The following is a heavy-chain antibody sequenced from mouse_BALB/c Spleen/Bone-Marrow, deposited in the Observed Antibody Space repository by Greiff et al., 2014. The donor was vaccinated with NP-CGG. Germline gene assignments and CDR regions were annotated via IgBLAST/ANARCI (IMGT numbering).Heavy chain of an antibody. Sequence: EVQLQQSGGGLVQPGGSRKLSCAASGFTFSSFGMHWVRQAPEKGLEWVAYISSGSSTIYYAGTVKGRFTISRDNPKNTLFLQMASLRSEDTAMYYCAAITTVVARYAMDYWGQGTSVTVSS. J-gene: IGHJ4*01. D-gene: IGHD1-1*01. CDR2: ISSGSSTI. CDR3: AAITTVVARYAMDY. CDR1: GFTFSSFG. V-gene: IGHV5-17*02.